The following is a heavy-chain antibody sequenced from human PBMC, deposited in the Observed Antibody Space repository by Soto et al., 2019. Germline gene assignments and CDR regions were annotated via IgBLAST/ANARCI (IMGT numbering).Heavy chain of an antibody. Sequence: QVHLVQSGPEVKKPGASVKVSCKASGYTFNTYGITWVRQAPGQGLEWMAWINAYNGNRIYAQNLQGSADDTRDTSTCAASVGLMRLAPDDTAAYWSTSDRDRVADNSGPGPMETGSS. V-gene: IGHV1-18*01. D-gene: IGHD2-15*01. CDR3: TSDRDRVADN. J-gene: IGHJ3*02. CDR1: GYTFNTYG. CDR2: INAYNGNR.